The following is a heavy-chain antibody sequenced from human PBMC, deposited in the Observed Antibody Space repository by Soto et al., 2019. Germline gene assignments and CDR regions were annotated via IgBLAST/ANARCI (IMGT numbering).Heavy chain of an antibody. Sequence: SETLSLTCTVSGGSISGYYWSWIRQPPGKGLEWIGYIFYRGNTLYNPSLQSRVTISVDTSKNQFFLGLTSVTAADTAVYYCARHRTQLLSSPYYYYGMDVWGQGTTVTVSS. V-gene: IGHV4-59*01. D-gene: IGHD2-2*01. CDR1: GGSISGYY. CDR2: IFYRGNT. J-gene: IGHJ6*02. CDR3: ARHRTQLLSSPYYYYGMDV.